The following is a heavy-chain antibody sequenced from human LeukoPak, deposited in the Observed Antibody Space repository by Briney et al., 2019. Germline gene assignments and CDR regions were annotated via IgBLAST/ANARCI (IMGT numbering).Heavy chain of an antibody. CDR1: GGSISSSSYY. Sequence: SETLSLTCTVSGGSISSSSYYWGWIRQPPGKGLEWIGSIYYSGSTYYNPSLKSRVTISVDTSKNQFSLKLRSVTAADTAVYYCARYVVSATYYYDSSGYRGLRRWYFDLWGRGTLVTVSS. D-gene: IGHD3-22*01. CDR3: ARYVVSATYYYDSSGYRGLRRWYFDL. J-gene: IGHJ2*01. V-gene: IGHV4-39*01. CDR2: IYYSGST.